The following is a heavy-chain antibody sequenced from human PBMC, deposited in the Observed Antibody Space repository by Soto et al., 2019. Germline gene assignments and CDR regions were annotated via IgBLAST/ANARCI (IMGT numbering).Heavy chain of an antibody. Sequence: PGGSLRLSCTASGFTFGDYAMSWFRQAPGKGLEWVGFIRSKAYGGTTEYAASVKGRFTISRDDSKSIAYLQMNSLKTEDTAVYYCTRVVLLWFGEPYYFDYWGQGTLVTVSS. CDR2: IRSKAYGGTT. CDR3: TRVVLLWFGEPYYFDY. D-gene: IGHD3-10*01. CDR1: GFTFGDYA. V-gene: IGHV3-49*03. J-gene: IGHJ4*02.